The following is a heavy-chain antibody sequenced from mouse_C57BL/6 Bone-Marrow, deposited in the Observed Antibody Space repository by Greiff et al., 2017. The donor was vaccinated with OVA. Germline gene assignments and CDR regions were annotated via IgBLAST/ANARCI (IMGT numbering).Heavy chain of an antibody. J-gene: IGHJ1*03. V-gene: IGHV1-55*01. CDR3: ARRYYGSSWYFDV. CDR1: GYTFTSYW. D-gene: IGHD1-1*01. CDR2: IYPGSGST. Sequence: QVQLQQPGAELVKPGASVKMSCKASGYTFTSYWITWVKQRPGQGLEWIGDIYPGSGSTNYNEKFKSKATLTVDTSSSTAYLQLSSLTSEDSAVYYCARRYYGSSWYFDVWGTGTTVTVSS.